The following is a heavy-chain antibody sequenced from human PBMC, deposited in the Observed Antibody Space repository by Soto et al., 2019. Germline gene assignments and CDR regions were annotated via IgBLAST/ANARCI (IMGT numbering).Heavy chain of an antibody. V-gene: IGHV4-59*01. CDR3: AGREVGLYFDY. J-gene: IGHJ4*02. CDR1: GGSISSYY. Sequence: SETLSLTCTVSGGSISSYYWSWIRQPPGKGLEWIGYIYYSGSTNYNPSLKSRVTISVDTSKNQFSLKLSSVTAADTAVYYCAGREVGLYFDYWGQGTLVTVSS. D-gene: IGHD1-26*01. CDR2: IYYSGST.